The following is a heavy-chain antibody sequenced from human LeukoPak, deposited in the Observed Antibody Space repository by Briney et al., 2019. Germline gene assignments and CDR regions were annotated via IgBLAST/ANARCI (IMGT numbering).Heavy chain of an antibody. V-gene: IGHV1-69*13. CDR2: IIPIFGTA. D-gene: IGHD2-15*01. J-gene: IGHJ3*02. CDR3: ARDALVVVAATSAFDI. CDR1: GGTFSSYA. Sequence: SVKVSCKASGGTFSSYAISWVRQAPGQGLEWMGGIIPIFGTANYAQKFQGRVTITADESTSTAYMELSSLRSEDTAVYYCARDALVVVAATSAFDIWGQGTMVTVSS.